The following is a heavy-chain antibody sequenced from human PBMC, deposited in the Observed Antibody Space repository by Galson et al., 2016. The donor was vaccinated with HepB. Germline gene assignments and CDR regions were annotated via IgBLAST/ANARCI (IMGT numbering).Heavy chain of an antibody. CDR2: FDPEDGET. CDR1: GNSLAELF. J-gene: IGHJ6*04. CDR3: ATVGSYTTSSPYYYYYFGMDV. D-gene: IGHD3-10*01. Sequence: SVKVSCKVSGNSLAELFIHWVRLAPGKGLEWMGGFDPEDGETTYAQKFQRRVSMTEDTSTDTGYMELSSLRYDDTAVYYCATVGSYTTSSPYYYYYFGMDVWGKGTTVTVSS. V-gene: IGHV1-24*01.